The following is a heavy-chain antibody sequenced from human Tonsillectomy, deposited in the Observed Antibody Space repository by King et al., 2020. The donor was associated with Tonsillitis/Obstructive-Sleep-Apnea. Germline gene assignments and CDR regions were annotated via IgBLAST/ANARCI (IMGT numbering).Heavy chain of an antibody. V-gene: IGHV3-53*01. J-gene: IGHJ6*03. CDR3: ARDSYCSSTSCYFGFYYYYYMDV. CDR2: IYSGGST. CDR1: GFTVSSNY. D-gene: IGHD2-2*01. Sequence: VQLVESGGGLIQPGGSLRLSCAASGFTVSSNYMSWVRQAPGKGLEWVSVIYSGGSTYYADSVKGRFTISRDNSKNTLCLQMNSLRAEDTAVYYCARDSYCSSTSCYFGFYYYYYMDVWGKGTTVTVSS.